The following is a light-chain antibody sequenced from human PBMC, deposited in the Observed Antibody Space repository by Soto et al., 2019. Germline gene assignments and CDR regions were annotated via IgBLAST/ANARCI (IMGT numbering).Light chain of an antibody. CDR2: GVT. V-gene: IGLV2-14*03. CDR3: SSYTSSYTWV. Sequence: QSALTQPASVSGSPGQSITISCSGTTNDVGGYNYVSWYQQHPGKAPKLLIYGVTGRPSGVSSRFSGSKSGNAASLTISGLQAEDEGDYYCSSYTSSYTWVFGGGTKLTVL. J-gene: IGLJ3*02. CDR1: TNDVGGYNY.